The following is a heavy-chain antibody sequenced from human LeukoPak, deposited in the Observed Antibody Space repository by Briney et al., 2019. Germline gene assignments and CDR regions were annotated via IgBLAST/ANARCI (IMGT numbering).Heavy chain of an antibody. CDR1: VGSFSDYS. CDR3: ARDQGGL. D-gene: IGHD2-2*01. Sequence: PSETLSLTCAVYVGSFSDYSWSWIRQSPGKGLEWIGEITYSGSTNYNPSLKSRVTISIDTSKNQFSLKVTSLTAADTAVYYCARDQGGLWGLGTLVTVSS. J-gene: IGHJ4*02. V-gene: IGHV4-34*01. CDR2: ITYSGST.